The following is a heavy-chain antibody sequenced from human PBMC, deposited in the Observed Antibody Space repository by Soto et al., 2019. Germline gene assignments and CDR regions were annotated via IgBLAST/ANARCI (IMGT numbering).Heavy chain of an antibody. CDR3: AKVSDCRGKIFRYFDL. J-gene: IGHJ2*01. Sequence: GGSLRLPCAASGFTLSSYAKSWVRQAPGKGLEGGSVINNSGGDTYYADSVKGRFAISRDRSKNTLYLQMNSLRAEDTAVYYCAKVSDCRGKIFRYFDLWGRGTLVTVSS. CDR1: GFTLSSYA. V-gene: IGHV3-23*01. D-gene: IGHD2-15*01. CDR2: INNSGGDT.